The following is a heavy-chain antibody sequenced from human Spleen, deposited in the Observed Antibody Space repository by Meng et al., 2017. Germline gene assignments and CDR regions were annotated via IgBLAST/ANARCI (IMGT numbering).Heavy chain of an antibody. J-gene: IGHJ5*02. Sequence: QVQLQESGPGLVKPSETLSLTCTVSGASISSGGYFWSWIRQSPGGALEWNACISHSGSAYYNPSLKSRTIISLDTSKNLFALMLTSVTAADTAIYYCARGKVFDPWAQGTLVTVSS. CDR2: ISHSGSA. V-gene: IGHV4-30-4*01. CDR1: GASISSGGYF. CDR3: ARGKVFDP.